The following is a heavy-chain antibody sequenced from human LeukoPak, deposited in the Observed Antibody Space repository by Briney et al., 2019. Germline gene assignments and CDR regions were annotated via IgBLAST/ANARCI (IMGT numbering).Heavy chain of an antibody. J-gene: IGHJ2*01. D-gene: IGHD4-17*01. CDR1: GFTFSGYW. V-gene: IGHV3-74*01. Sequence: QPGGSLRLSCAASGFTFSGYWIHWVRQGPGKGLVWVSRINSDGSKIRYADSVKGRFTISRDNAKNTVYLQMNSLRAEDTAVYYCARDLYGDYWYFDLWGRGTLVTVSS. CDR3: ARDLYGDYWYFDL. CDR2: INSDGSKI.